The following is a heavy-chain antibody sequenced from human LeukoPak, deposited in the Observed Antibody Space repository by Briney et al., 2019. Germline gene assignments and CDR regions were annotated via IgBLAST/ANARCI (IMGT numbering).Heavy chain of an antibody. CDR2: IYTSGST. CDR1: GGSISSGSYY. V-gene: IGHV4-61*02. Sequence: SETLSLTCTVSGGSISSGSYYWSWIRQPAGKGLEWIGRIYTSGSTNYNPSLKSRVTISVDTSKNQFSLKLSSVTAADTAMYYCARDPDSSSWGYAFDIWGQGTMVTVSS. CDR3: ARDPDSSSWGYAFDI. D-gene: IGHD6-13*01. J-gene: IGHJ3*02.